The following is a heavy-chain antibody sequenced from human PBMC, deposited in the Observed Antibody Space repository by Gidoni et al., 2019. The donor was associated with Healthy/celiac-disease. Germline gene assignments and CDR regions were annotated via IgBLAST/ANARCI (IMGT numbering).Heavy chain of an antibody. Sequence: QVQLVESGGGVVQPGRSLRLSCAASGFTFSSYAMPGVRQAPGKGLEWVAVISYDGRNKYYADSVKGRFTISRDNSKNTLYLQMNSLRAEDTAVYYCAREYYYDSSGYSLFGAFDIWGQGTMVTVSS. D-gene: IGHD3-22*01. J-gene: IGHJ3*02. CDR1: GFTFSSYA. CDR3: AREYYYDSSGYSLFGAFDI. V-gene: IGHV3-30*04. CDR2: ISYDGRNK.